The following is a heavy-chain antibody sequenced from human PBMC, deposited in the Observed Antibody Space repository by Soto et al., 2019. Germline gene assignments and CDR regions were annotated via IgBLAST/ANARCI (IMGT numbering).Heavy chain of an antibody. V-gene: IGHV3-15*01. CDR2: IKSKTDGGTT. Sequence: EVQLVESGGGLVKPGGSLRLSCAASGFTFSNAWMSWVRQAPGKGLEWVGRIKSKTDGGTTDYAAPVKGRFTISRDDSKNTLYLQMNSLKTEDTAVYYCTTEYCSSTSCLRPVYFDYWGQGTLVTVSS. CDR3: TTEYCSSTSCLRPVYFDY. D-gene: IGHD2-2*01. CDR1: GFTFSNAW. J-gene: IGHJ4*02.